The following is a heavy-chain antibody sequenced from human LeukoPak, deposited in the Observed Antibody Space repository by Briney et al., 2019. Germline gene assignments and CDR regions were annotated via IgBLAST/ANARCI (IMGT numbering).Heavy chain of an antibody. CDR1: GFTFSRYW. CDR2: IKQDGSEK. D-gene: IGHD2-2*01. Sequence: GGSLRLSCAASGFTFSRYWMSWVRQAPGKGLEWVANIKQDGSEKYYVDSVKGRFTISRDNAKNSMYLQMNSLRAEDTAVYYCARETMGADIIVVPTPFDAFDLWGQGTMVTVSS. V-gene: IGHV3-7*01. J-gene: IGHJ3*01. CDR3: ARETMGADIIVVPTPFDAFDL.